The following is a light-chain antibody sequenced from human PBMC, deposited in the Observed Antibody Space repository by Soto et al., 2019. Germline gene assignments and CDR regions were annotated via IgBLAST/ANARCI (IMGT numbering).Light chain of an antibody. V-gene: IGLV2-14*01. J-gene: IGLJ1*01. CDR3: RSYTSSSARV. CDR1: SSDVGGYNY. Sequence: QSALTQPASVSESPGQSITISCTGTSSDVGGYNYVSWYQQHPGKAPKLMIYDVSNRPSGVSNRFSGSKSGNKASLTISGLQAEDEADYYCRSYTSSSARVFGTGTKVTVL. CDR2: DVS.